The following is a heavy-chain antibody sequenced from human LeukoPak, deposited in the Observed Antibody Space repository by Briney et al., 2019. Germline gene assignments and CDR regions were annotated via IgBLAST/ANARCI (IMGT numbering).Heavy chain of an antibody. D-gene: IGHD1-14*01. CDR1: GFTFSSYW. CDR2: IYTGGST. V-gene: IGHV3-53*01. Sequence: GGSLRLSCAASGFTFSSYWMSWVRQAPGKGLEWVSVIYTGGSTYYADPVKGRFTISRDNSKNTLYLQVNSLRVEDTAVYYCARGFNRGFDPWGQGTLVTVSS. CDR3: ARGFNRGFDP. J-gene: IGHJ5*02.